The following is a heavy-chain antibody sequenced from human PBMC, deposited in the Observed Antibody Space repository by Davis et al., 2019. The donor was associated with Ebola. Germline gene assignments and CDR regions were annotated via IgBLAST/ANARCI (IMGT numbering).Heavy chain of an antibody. D-gene: IGHD2-2*01. CDR2: MNPNSGNT. V-gene: IGHV1-8*01. J-gene: IGHJ4*02. Sequence: ASVKVSCKASGYTFTSYDINWVRQATGQGLEWMGWMNPNSGNTGYAQKFQGRVTMTRNTSISTAYMELSSLRSEDTAVYYCARSWRSKGGGIVVVPAASLVYWGQGTLVTVSS. CDR3: ARSWRSKGGGIVVVPAASLVY. CDR1: GYTFTSYD.